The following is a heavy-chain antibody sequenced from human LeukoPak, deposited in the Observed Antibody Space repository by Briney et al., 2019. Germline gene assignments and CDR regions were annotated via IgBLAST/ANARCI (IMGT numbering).Heavy chain of an antibody. CDR2: IGTAGDT. CDR1: GFTFSSYD. CDR3: ARSGGDDDAFDI. V-gene: IGHV3-13*01. J-gene: IGHJ3*02. Sequence: GGSLRLSCAASGFTFSSYDMHWVRQATGKGLEWVSAIGTAGDTYYPGSVKGRFTISRVNAKNSLYLQMNSLRAGDTAVYYCARSGGDDDAFDIWGQGTMVTVSS. D-gene: IGHD3-10*01.